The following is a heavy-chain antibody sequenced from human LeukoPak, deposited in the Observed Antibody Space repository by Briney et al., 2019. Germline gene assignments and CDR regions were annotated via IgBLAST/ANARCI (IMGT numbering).Heavy chain of an antibody. CDR2: INAGNGNT. CDR1: GYTFTGYY. CDR3: ARSPPDSSGLFDY. J-gene: IGHJ4*02. Sequence: ASVKVSCKASGYTFTGYYMHWVRQAPGQRLEWMGWINAGNGNTKYSQKFQGRVTITRDTSASTAYMELSSLRSEDTAVYYCARSPPDSSGLFDYWGQGTLVTVSS. V-gene: IGHV1-3*01. D-gene: IGHD3-22*01.